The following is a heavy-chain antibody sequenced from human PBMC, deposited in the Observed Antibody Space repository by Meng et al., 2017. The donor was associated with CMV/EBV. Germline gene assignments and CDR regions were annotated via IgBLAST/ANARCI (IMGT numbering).Heavy chain of an antibody. J-gene: IGHJ4*02. CDR1: GGSFSGYY. D-gene: IGHD4-23*01. CDR2: INHSGST. CDR3: ARQITGRQRWAFDY. V-gene: IGHV4-34*01. Sequence: QVQLQQWGAGRLKPSETLSLTCAVYGGSFSGYYWSWIRQPPGKGLEWIGEINHSGSTNYNPSLKSRVTISVDTSKNQFSLKLSSVTAADTAVYYCARQITGRQRWAFDYGGQGTLVTVSS.